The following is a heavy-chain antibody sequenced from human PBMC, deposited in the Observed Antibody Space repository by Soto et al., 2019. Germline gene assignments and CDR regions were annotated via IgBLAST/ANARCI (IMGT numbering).Heavy chain of an antibody. D-gene: IGHD4-17*01. CDR1: GFTFSSYW. V-gene: IGHV3-74*01. J-gene: IGHJ6*02. Sequence: EVQLVESGGGLVQPGGSLRLSCAASGFTFSSYWLHWVRQAPGKGLVWVSRINSDGSSTSYADSGKGRFTISRDNAKNTLYLQMNSLRAEDTAVYYCARDGGDYDYYYYGMDVWGQGTTVTVSS. CDR3: ARDGGDYDYYYYGMDV. CDR2: INSDGSST.